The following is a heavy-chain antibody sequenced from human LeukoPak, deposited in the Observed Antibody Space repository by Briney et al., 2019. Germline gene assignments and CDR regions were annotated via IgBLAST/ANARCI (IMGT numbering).Heavy chain of an antibody. D-gene: IGHD6-13*01. CDR1: GFTFSIYW. J-gene: IGHJ4*02. CDR3: ARILAFSGSWGYFDY. CDR2: IKRDGNEK. Sequence: GSLRLSCEASGFTFSIYWMSWVRQAPGKGLEWVANIKRDGNEKFYVDSVKGRFTISRDDANNSLYLQMNGLRAEDTAVYHCARILAFSGSWGYFDYWGQGALVTVSS. V-gene: IGHV3-7*05.